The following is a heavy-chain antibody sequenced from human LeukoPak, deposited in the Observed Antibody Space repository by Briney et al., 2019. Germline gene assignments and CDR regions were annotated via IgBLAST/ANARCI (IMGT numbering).Heavy chain of an antibody. CDR1: GGSISSYY. J-gene: IGHJ5*02. D-gene: IGHD3-3*01. V-gene: IGHV4-59*01. CDR2: IYYSGST. CDR3: ARDGITIFGVVIRRNWFDP. Sequence: SETLSLTCTVSGGSISSYYWSWIRQPAGKGLEWIGYIYYSGSTNYNPSLKSRVTISVDTSKNQFSLKLSSVTAADTAVYYCARDGITIFGVVIRRNWFDPWGQGTLVTVSS.